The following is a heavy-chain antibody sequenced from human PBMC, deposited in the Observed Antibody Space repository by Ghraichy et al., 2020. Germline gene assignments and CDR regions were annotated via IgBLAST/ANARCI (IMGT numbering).Heavy chain of an antibody. V-gene: IGHV4-39*07. J-gene: IGHJ6*03. CDR3: ARELSVVVIAPTPYYMDV. CDR2: IYYSGST. CDR1: GGSISSSSYY. D-gene: IGHD2-21*01. Sequence: SETLSLTCTVSGGSISSSSYYWGWIRQPPGKGLEWIGSIYYSGSTYYNPSLKSRVTISVDTSKNQFSLKLSSVTAADTAVYYCARELSVVVIAPTPYYMDVWGKGTTVTVSS.